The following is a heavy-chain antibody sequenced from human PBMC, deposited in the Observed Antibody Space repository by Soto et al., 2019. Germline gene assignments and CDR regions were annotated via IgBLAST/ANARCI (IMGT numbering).Heavy chain of an antibody. Sequence: ASVKVSCKASGYTFTGYYMHWVRQAPGQGLEWMGWINPNLGGANYAQKFQGRVTITADKSTSTAYMELSRLRSEDTAVYYCARGLLGYCSGGSCYPSYWYFDLWGRGTLVTVSS. CDR2: INPNLGGA. V-gene: IGHV1-2*02. CDR1: GYTFTGYY. CDR3: ARGLLGYCSGGSCYPSYWYFDL. J-gene: IGHJ2*01. D-gene: IGHD2-15*01.